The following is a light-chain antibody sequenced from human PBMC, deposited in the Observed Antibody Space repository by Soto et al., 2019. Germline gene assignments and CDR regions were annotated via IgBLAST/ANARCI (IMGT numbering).Light chain of an antibody. CDR3: YSYTPSSTYV. CDR1: SSDVGGYNY. J-gene: IGLJ1*01. CDR2: DVS. Sequence: QSALTQPASVSGSPGQSITISCSGTSSDVGGYNYVSWYQQHPGKAPKVMIYDVSNRPSGVSNRFSGSKSGNTASLTISGLQAEDEADYYCYSYTPSSTYVFGTGTKVTVL. V-gene: IGLV2-14*01.